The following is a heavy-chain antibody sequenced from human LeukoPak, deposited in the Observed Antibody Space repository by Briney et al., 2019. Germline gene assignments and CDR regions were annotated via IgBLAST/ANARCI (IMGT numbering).Heavy chain of an antibody. D-gene: IGHD1-1*01. Sequence: GASVKVSCKTSGYTFSSYEINWVRQATGRGLEWVGWMNPKTAKTAYARNLQGRVTITRDTSISTAYMDLSGLRSENTAVYYCARIRPVTTGLKGYYFDYWGQGTLVTVSS. CDR2: MNPKTAKT. CDR1: GYTFSSYE. CDR3: ARIRPVTTGLKGYYFDY. V-gene: IGHV1-8*01. J-gene: IGHJ4*02.